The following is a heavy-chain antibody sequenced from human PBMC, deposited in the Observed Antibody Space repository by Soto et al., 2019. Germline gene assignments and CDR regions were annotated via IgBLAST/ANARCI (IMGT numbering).Heavy chain of an antibody. CDR3: TTDSPVAGGGPL. J-gene: IGHJ4*02. D-gene: IGHD6-19*01. Sequence: EVQLVESGGGLVKPGGSLRLSCAASGFTFSEACMNWVRQAPGKGLEWVGRIKSKAAGGTTDYVAPVKGRFTISRDDSTNTLFLQMNSLKTEDTSVYYCTTDSPVAGGGPLWGQGTLVTVSS. CDR1: GFTFSEAC. V-gene: IGHV3-15*07. CDR2: IKSKAAGGTT.